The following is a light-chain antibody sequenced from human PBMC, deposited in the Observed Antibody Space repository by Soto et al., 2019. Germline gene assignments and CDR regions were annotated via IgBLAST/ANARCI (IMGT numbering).Light chain of an antibody. CDR3: SSYSSNSYASSNTPYV. CDR2: EVN. V-gene: IGLV2-14*01. CDR1: SSDIGGYNY. Sequence: QSALTQPASVSGSPGQSITISCTGTSSDIGGYNYVSWYQQHPGKAPKLIIYEVNNRPSGVSDRFSASKSGNTASLTISWLQAEDEADYYCSSYSSNSYASSNTPYVFGTGTKVTVL. J-gene: IGLJ1*01.